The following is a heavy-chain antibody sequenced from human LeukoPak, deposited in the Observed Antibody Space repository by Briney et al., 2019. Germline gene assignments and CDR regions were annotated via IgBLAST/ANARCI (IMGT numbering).Heavy chain of an antibody. J-gene: IGHJ5*02. CDR1: GFTFNTDW. Sequence: GGSLRLSCAASGFTFNTDWMTWVRQAPGKGLEWVASINQGGSGKYYPDSVKGRFTISRDNAKNSLYLQMNSLRAEDTAVYYCAKSGSTVTTLNWFNPWGQGTLVTVYS. V-gene: IGHV3-7*03. CDR2: INQGGSGK. D-gene: IGHD4-17*01. CDR3: AKSGSTVTTLNWFNP.